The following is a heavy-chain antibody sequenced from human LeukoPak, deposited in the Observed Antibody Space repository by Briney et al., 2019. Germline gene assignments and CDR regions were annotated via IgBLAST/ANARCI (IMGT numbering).Heavy chain of an antibody. V-gene: IGHV3-21*01. CDR1: GFTFSSYN. CDR3: ARERAEGFDY. CDR2: IGGSSSSI. J-gene: IGHJ4*02. D-gene: IGHD6-19*01. Sequence: GGSLRLSCAASGFTFSSYNMNWVRQAPGKGLEWVSSIGGSSSSIYYADSVKGRFTVSRDNAKNSLYLQMSTLRAEDTAVYYCARERAEGFDYWGQGILVTVSS.